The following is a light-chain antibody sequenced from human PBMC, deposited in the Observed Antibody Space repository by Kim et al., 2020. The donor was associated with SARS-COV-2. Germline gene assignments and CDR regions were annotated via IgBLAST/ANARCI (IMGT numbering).Light chain of an antibody. Sequence: EIVLTQSPATLSLSPGERATLSCGASQSVNSGYLAWYQQKPGLAPRLLIYHASTRATGVPDRFSGSGSGTDFTLTISRLEPEDFGVYYCQQYGSASLTFGGGTKVDI. CDR1: QSVNSGY. V-gene: IGKV3D-20*01. CDR3: QQYGSASLT. CDR2: HAS. J-gene: IGKJ4*01.